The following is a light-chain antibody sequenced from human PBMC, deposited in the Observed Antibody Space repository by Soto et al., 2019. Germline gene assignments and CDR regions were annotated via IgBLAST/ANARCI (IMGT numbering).Light chain of an antibody. CDR2: SAS. Sequence: DIQLTQSPSLLSASEGDIVTITCRARQGIHIHLALYQQNPGKAPKLLIDSASTVQSGVPSRFSGSEPGTESTLTNKSLQPEDFATYDCQHLNIYPLTSGPGIRVDSK. V-gene: IGKV1-9*01. CDR1: QGIHIH. CDR3: QHLNIYPLT. J-gene: IGKJ3*01.